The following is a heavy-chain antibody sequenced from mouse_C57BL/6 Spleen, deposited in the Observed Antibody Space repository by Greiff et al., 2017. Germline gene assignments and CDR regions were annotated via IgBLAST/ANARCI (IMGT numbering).Heavy chain of an antibody. J-gene: IGHJ4*01. CDR3: ARREAWGYYAMDY. D-gene: IGHD4-1*01. CDR2: ISYDGSN. Sequence: ESGPGLVKPSQSLSLTCSVTGYSITSGYYWNWIRQFPGNKLEWMGYISYDGSNNYNPSLKNRISITRDTSKNQFFLKLNSVTTEDTATXYCARREAWGYYAMDYWGQGTSVTVSS. V-gene: IGHV3-6*01. CDR1: GYSITSGYY.